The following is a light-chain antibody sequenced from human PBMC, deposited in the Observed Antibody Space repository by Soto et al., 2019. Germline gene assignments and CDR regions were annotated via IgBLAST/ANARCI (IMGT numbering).Light chain of an antibody. Sequence: EIVLTQSPATLSLSPGERATLSCRASKSVSSYLAWYQQKPGQAPRLLLYDASNRATGIPARFSGSGSGTDFTLTISSLEPEDFAVYYCQQRSNWPPTFGQGTRLEIK. J-gene: IGKJ5*01. CDR3: QQRSNWPPT. CDR2: DAS. CDR1: KSVSSY. V-gene: IGKV3-11*01.